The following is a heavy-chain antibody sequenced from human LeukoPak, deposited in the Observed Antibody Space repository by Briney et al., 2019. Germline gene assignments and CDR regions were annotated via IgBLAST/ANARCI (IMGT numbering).Heavy chain of an antibody. J-gene: IGHJ3*02. Sequence: GGSLRLSCAASRFTFDDYGMSWVRQAPGKGLEWVSGINWNGGSTAYADSVKGRFTISRVHAKNSLYLQMNSLRAEDTALYYCARMIGDYGSGSRVAFDIWGQGTMVTVSS. V-gene: IGHV3-20*04. D-gene: IGHD3-10*01. CDR2: INWNGGST. CDR3: ARMIGDYGSGSRVAFDI. CDR1: RFTFDDYG.